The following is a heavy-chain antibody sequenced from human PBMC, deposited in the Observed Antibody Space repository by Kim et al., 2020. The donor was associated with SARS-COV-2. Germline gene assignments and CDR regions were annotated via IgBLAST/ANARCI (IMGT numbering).Heavy chain of an antibody. J-gene: IGHJ4*02. CDR2: IRSKAYGGTT. CDR3: TRGSFVVVAVFFDY. D-gene: IGHD2-15*01. V-gene: IGHV3-49*03. CDR1: GFTFGDYA. Sequence: GGSLRLSCTASGFTFGDYAMSWFRQAPGKGLEWVGFIRSKAYGGTTEYAASVKGRFTISRDDSKSIAYLQMNSLKTEDTAVYYCTRGSFVVVAVFFDYWGQGTLVTVSS.